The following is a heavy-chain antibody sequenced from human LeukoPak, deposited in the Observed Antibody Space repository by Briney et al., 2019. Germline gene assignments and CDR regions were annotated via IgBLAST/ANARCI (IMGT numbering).Heavy chain of an antibody. D-gene: IGHD5-12*01. CDR1: GGTFSSYA. J-gene: IGHJ5*02. CDR3: AREIKGGYDRLNWFDP. V-gene: IGHV1-69*04. Sequence: SVKVSCKASGGTFSSYAIGWVRQAPGQGLEWMGRIIPIFGIAYYAQKFQGRVTITADKSTSTAYMELSSLRAEDTAVYYCAREIKGGYDRLNWFDPWGQGTLVTVSS. CDR2: IIPIFGIA.